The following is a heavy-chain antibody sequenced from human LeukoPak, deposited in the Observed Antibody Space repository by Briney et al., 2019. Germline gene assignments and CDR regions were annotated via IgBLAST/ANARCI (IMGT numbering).Heavy chain of an antibody. CDR2: VYYSGTT. Sequence: PSETLSPTCTVSGGSVSSSSSYWAWIRQPPGRGLEWLGSVYYSGTTYYNTSLESRVTISEDTSRNRFSLMLSSVTAADTAVYYCVRQNSDYYYYYLDVWGEGTTVIVSS. D-gene: IGHD1-7*01. CDR3: VRQNSDYYYYYLDV. CDR1: GGSVSSSSSY. J-gene: IGHJ6*03. V-gene: IGHV4-39*01.